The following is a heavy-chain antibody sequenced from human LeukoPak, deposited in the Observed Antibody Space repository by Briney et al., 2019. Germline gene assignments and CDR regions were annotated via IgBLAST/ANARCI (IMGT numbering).Heavy chain of an antibody. D-gene: IGHD1-26*01. CDR2: IYYSGST. J-gene: IGHJ5*02. Sequence: SETLSLTCTVFGGSISSYYWSWIRQPPGKGLEWIGYIYYSGSTNYNPSLKSRVTISVDTSKNQFSLKLSSVTAADTAVYYCARGPYSGSYDWFDPWGQGTLVTVSS. CDR1: GGSISSYY. CDR3: ARGPYSGSYDWFDP. V-gene: IGHV4-59*01.